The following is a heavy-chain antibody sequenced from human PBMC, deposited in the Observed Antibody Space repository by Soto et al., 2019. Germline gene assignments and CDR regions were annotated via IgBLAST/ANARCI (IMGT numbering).Heavy chain of an antibody. CDR2: ISPLKGNT. D-gene: IGHD6-25*01. CDR3: ARSGEHPFDF. CDR1: GYTFTNYV. V-gene: IGHV1-18*01. Sequence: ATVKVSCKASGYTFTNYVIHWVRQAPGQGLEWMGWISPLKGNTKYAQKVQGRVSVTTDTSTNTVYMELSGLRYDDTALYYCARSGEHPFDFWGQGTLVTVSS. J-gene: IGHJ4*02.